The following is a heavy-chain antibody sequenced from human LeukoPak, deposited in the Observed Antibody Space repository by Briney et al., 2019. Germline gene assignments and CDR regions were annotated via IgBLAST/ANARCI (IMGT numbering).Heavy chain of an antibody. J-gene: IGHJ4*02. D-gene: IGHD2-2*01. Sequence: SGTLSLTCAVSGGSISSSNWWSWVRQPPGKGLEWIGEIYHSGSTNYNPSLKSRVTISVDKSKNQFSLKLSSVTAADTAVYCCAREGCSSTSCYYDYWGQGTLVTVSS. CDR1: GGSISSSNW. CDR2: IYHSGST. V-gene: IGHV4-4*01. CDR3: AREGCSSTSCYYDY.